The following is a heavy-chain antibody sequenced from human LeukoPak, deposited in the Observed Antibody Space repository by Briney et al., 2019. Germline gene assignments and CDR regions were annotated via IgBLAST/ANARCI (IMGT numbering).Heavy chain of an antibody. CDR3: AKGGKITIFGVVTKNWFDP. CDR2: ISGSGGST. CDR1: GFTFSSYA. Sequence: GGSLRLSCAASGFTFSSYAMSWVRQAPGKGLEWVSAISGSGGSTYYADSVKGRFTISRDNSKNTLYLQMNSLGAEDTAVYYCAKGGKITIFGVVTKNWFDPWGQGTLVTVSS. D-gene: IGHD3-3*01. J-gene: IGHJ5*02. V-gene: IGHV3-23*01.